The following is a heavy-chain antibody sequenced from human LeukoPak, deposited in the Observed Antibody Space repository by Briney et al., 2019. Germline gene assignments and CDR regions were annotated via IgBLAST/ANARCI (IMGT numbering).Heavy chain of an antibody. J-gene: IGHJ4*02. Sequence: GGSLRLSWAASGFTFDDYGMSWVRQAPGKGMEWDSGINWNGGSTGYADSVKGRFTISRDNAKNSLYLQMNSLRAEDTALYYCARGEDSPFDYWGQGTLVTVSS. CDR1: GFTFDDYG. CDR2: INWNGGST. V-gene: IGHV3-20*04. D-gene: IGHD3-22*01. CDR3: ARGEDSPFDY.